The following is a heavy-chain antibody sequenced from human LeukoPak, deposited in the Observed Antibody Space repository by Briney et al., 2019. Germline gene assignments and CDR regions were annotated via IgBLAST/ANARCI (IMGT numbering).Heavy chain of an antibody. CDR1: GGSISSYY. D-gene: IGHD3-22*01. V-gene: IGHV4-59*01. J-gene: IGHJ4*02. Sequence: SETLSLTCSVSGGSISSYYWSWIRQPPGKGLEWMGYIYYSGSTNYNPSLKSRVTISVDTSKNQFSLKLSSVTAADTAVYYCARYYYDSSGYLDYWGQGTLVTVSS. CDR2: IYYSGST. CDR3: ARYYYDSSGYLDY.